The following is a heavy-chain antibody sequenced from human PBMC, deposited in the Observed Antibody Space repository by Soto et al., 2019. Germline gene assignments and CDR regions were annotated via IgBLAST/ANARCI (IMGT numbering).Heavy chain of an antibody. D-gene: IGHD1-1*01. V-gene: IGHV1-18*04. J-gene: IGHJ6*02. CDR3: ARGWNPYYYYGMDV. Sequence: ASLEGSCKASGYTFTSYGISWVRQAPGQGLEWMGWISAYNGNTNYAQKLQGRVTMTTDTSTSTAYMELRSLRSDDTAVYYCARGWNPYYYYGMDVWGQGTTVTVSS. CDR2: ISAYNGNT. CDR1: GYTFTSYG.